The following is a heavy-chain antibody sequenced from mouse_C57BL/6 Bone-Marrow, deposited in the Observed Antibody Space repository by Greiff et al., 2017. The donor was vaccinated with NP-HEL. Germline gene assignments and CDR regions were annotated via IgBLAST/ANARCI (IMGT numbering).Heavy chain of an antibody. Sequence: QVQLKQPGAELVRPGSSVKLSCKASGYTFTSYWMDWVKQRPGQGLEWIGNIYPSDSETHYNQKFKDKATLTVDKSSSTAYMQLSSLTSEDSAVYYCARNDGYFYLDYWGQGTTLTVSS. CDR3: ARNDGYFYLDY. J-gene: IGHJ2*01. CDR2: IYPSDSET. CDR1: GYTFTSYW. V-gene: IGHV1-61*01. D-gene: IGHD2-3*01.